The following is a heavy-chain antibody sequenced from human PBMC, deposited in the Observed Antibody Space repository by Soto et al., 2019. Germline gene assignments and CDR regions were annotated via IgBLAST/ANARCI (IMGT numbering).Heavy chain of an antibody. CDR1: GFTFGDYW. J-gene: IGHJ4*02. CDR2: MTGDGRTT. Sequence: GGSLRLSCAASGFTFGDYWMHWVRQPPGKGPEWVSRMTGDGRTTQYADSVKGRFTASRDNAKSTLYLQMNSLRAEDTAVYYCATAEVDYWGPGTLVTVSS. V-gene: IGHV3-74*03. CDR3: ATAEVDY.